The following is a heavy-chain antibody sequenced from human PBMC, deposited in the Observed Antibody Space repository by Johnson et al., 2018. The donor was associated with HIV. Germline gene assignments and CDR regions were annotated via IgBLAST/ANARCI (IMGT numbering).Heavy chain of an antibody. J-gene: IGHJ3*02. CDR3: AKDMSSSWYRGAFDI. Sequence: VQLVESGGGVVRPGGSLRLSCAASEFTFDDYGMSWVRQAPGKGLEWVSGINWNGGSTGYADSVKGRFTISRDNAKNSLYLQMNSLRAEDTALYYCAKDMSSSWYRGAFDIWGQGTMVTVSS. CDR1: EFTFDDYG. CDR2: INWNGGST. V-gene: IGHV3-20*04. D-gene: IGHD6-13*01.